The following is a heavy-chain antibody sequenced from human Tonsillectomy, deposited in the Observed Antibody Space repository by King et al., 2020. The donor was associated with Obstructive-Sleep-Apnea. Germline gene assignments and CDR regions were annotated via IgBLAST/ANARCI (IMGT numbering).Heavy chain of an antibody. CDR1: GFTFSSYG. D-gene: IGHD5-18*01. J-gene: IGHJ4*02. V-gene: IGHV3-30*02. CDR2: IRYDGSNK. CDR3: AKEGYSYGYRTYYFDY. Sequence: VQLVESGGGVVQPGGSLRLSCAASGFTFSSYGMHWVRQAPGKGLEWVAFIRYDGSNKYYADSVKGRFTISRDNSKNTLYLQMNSLRAEDTAVYYCAKEGYSYGYRTYYFDYWGQRTLVTVSS.